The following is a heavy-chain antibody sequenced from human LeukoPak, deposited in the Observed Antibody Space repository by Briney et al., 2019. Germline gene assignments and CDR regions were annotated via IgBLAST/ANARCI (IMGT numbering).Heavy chain of an antibody. J-gene: IGHJ5*02. V-gene: IGHV4-61*05. CDR3: ARHFCGGDCYSFWFDP. CDR1: GGSISSSSYY. Sequence: PSETLSLTCTVSGGSISSSSYYWGWIRQPPGKGLEWIGYIYYSGSTNYNPSLKSRVTVSVDTSKNQFSLKLSSVTAADTAVYYCARHFCGGDCYSFWFDPWGQGTLVTVSS. CDR2: IYYSGST. D-gene: IGHD2-21*02.